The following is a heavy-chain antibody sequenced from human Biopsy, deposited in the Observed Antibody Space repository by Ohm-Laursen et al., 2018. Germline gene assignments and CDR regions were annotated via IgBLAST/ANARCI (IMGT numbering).Heavy chain of an antibody. D-gene: IGHD6-25*01. CDR1: GYKFTSYG. CDR2: ISGYNGNT. Sequence: GASVKVSCKASGYKFTSYGMSWVRQAPGQGFEWMGRISGYNGNTNYAQKFQGRITMTIDAATSTGYMDLRSLKTDDTAVYYCERIAAAEWDGYWGQGTLVTVSS. CDR3: ERIAAAEWDGY. V-gene: IGHV1-18*01. J-gene: IGHJ4*02.